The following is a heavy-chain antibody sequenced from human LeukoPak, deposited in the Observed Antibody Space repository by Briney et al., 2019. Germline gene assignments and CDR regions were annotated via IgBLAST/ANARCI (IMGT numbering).Heavy chain of an antibody. CDR1: GFTFSSYE. CDR2: ISSSGSTI. J-gene: IGHJ4*02. CDR3: ARGWYDSSGSADY. D-gene: IGHD3-22*01. Sequence: GSLRLSCAASGFTFSSYEMNWVRQAPGKGLEGVSYISSSGSTIYYADSVKGRFTISRDNAKNSLYLQMNSLRAEDTAVYYCARGWYDSSGSADYWGQGTLVTVSS. V-gene: IGHV3-48*03.